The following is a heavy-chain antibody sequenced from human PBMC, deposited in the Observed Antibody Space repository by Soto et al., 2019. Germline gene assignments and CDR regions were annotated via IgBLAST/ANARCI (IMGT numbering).Heavy chain of an antibody. CDR2: IRSKAYGGTT. CDR3: TRYYYYGMDV. J-gene: IGHJ6*02. CDR1: GFTFGSYA. V-gene: IGHV3-49*03. Sequence: GGSLRLSCAASGFTFGSYAMSWFRQAPGKGLEWVGFIRSKAYGGTTEYAASVKGRFTISRDDSKSIAYLQMNSLKTEDTAVYYCTRYYYYGMDVWGQGTTVTVSS.